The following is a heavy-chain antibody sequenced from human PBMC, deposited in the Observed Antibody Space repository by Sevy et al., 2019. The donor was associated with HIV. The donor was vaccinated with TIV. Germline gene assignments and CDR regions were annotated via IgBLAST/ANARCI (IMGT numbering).Heavy chain of an antibody. V-gene: IGHV3-30*18. CDR2: ISYDGSNK. J-gene: IGHJ4*02. D-gene: IGHD3-22*01. CDR3: AKADSQGPYYYDSSGYFDY. CDR1: GFTFSSYG. Sequence: GGSLILSCAASGFTFSSYGMHWVRQAPGKGLEWVAVISYDGSNKYYADSVKGRFTISRDNSKKTLYLQMNSLRAEDTAVYYCAKADSQGPYYYDSSGYFDYWGQGTLVTVSS.